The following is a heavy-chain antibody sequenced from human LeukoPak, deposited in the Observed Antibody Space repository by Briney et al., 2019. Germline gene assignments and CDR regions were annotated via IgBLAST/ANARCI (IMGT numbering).Heavy chain of an antibody. CDR2: IHYSGNT. CDR1: GGSVCAYY. CDR3: ARKISQVDV. J-gene: IGHJ6*02. Sequence: TSDTLSLTCTVSGGSVCAYYGSCGRQPPGKRLEWIGYIHYSGNTNYNRSLRSRVTISLDTSKNQFSLKLTSVTAADTAVYYCARKISQVDVWGQGTTVSVSS. V-gene: IGHV4-59*02.